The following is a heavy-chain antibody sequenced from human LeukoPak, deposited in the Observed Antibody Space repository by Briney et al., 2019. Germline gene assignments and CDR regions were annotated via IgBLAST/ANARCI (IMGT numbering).Heavy chain of an antibody. J-gene: IGHJ3*02. CDR2: ISYDGSNK. V-gene: IGHV3-30*18. Sequence: PGGSLRLSCAASGFTFSSYGMHWVRQAPGKGLEWVAVISYDGSNKYYADSVKGRFTISRDNSKNTLYLQMNSLRAEDTAVYYCAKGLRQIWFGELNDAFDIWGQGTMVHVSS. D-gene: IGHD3-10*01. CDR3: AKGLRQIWFGELNDAFDI. CDR1: GFTFSSYG.